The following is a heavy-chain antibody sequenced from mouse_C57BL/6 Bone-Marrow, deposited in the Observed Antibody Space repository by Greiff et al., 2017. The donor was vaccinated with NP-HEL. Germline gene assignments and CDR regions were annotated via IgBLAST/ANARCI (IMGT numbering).Heavy chain of an antibody. CDR1: GFTFSDYG. J-gene: IGHJ2*01. CDR2: ISSGSSTN. CDR3: ASFCFDY. Sequence: VQLKESGGGLVKPGGSLKLSCAASGFTFSDYGMHWVRQAPGKGLEWVAYISSGSSTNYYADTVKGRFTNSTDNAKNTLFLQMTSLRSEDTAMYYYASFCFDYCCQGTTPTVSA. V-gene: IGHV5-17*01.